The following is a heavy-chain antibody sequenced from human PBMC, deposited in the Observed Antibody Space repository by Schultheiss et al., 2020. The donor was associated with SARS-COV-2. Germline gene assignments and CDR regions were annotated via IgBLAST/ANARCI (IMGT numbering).Heavy chain of an antibody. CDR3: ARLGTYYYDSSGYNPIDY. Sequence: SETLSLTCAVSGGSISSSNWWSWVRQPPGTGLEWIGEISLSGSTYYNPSLKSRVTISVDTSKNQFSLKLSSVTAADTAVYYCARLGTYYYDSSGYNPIDYWGQGTLVTVA. CDR1: GGSISSSNW. V-gene: IGHV4-4*02. CDR2: ISLSGST. D-gene: IGHD3-22*01. J-gene: IGHJ4*02.